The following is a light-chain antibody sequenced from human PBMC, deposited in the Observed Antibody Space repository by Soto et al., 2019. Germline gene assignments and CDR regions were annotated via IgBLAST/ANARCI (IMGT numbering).Light chain of an antibody. V-gene: IGLV2-14*01. J-gene: IGLJ1*01. CDR2: DVS. Sequence: QSVLTQPASVSGSPGLSIAISCTGTSRDVGGYNSVSWYQQQPGKVPKLMIYDVSNRPSGVSNRFSGSKSGNTASLTISGLQAEDEGDYYFSSNTTGGSYVFGTGTQLTVL. CDR1: SRDVGGYNS. CDR3: SSNTTGGSYV.